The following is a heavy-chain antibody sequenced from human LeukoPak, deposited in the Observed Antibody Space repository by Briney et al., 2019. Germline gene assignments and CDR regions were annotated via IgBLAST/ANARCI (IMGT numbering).Heavy chain of an antibody. CDR3: ARYVVLDSSGYYRRYYYYMDV. J-gene: IGHJ6*03. V-gene: IGHV4-59*11. CDR2: IYNSGRA. Sequence: SETLSLTCTVSGGSISSHYWSWIRQPPGKGLEWIGYIYNSGRANYNPSLKSRVTISVDMSKNQFSLKLSSVTAADTAVYYCARYVVLDSSGYYRRYYYYMDVWGKGTTVTVSS. CDR1: GGSISSHY. D-gene: IGHD3-22*01.